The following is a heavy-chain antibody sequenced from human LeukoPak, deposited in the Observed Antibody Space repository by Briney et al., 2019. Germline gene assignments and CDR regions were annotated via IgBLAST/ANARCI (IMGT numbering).Heavy chain of an antibody. Sequence: GGSLRLSCAASGFTFSSYAMSWVRQAPGKGLEWVSAISGSGGSTYYADSVKGRFTISRDNSKNTLYLQMNSLRAEDTAVYYCANADSYYDSSGYYYSDYWGQGTLVTVSS. V-gene: IGHV3-23*01. J-gene: IGHJ4*02. CDR1: GFTFSSYA. CDR3: ANADSYYDSSGYYYSDY. CDR2: ISGSGGST. D-gene: IGHD3-22*01.